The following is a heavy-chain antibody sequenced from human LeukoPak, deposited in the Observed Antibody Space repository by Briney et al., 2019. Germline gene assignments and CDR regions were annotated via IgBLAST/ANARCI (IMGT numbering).Heavy chain of an antibody. CDR3: TIQGVSGVDY. CDR2: MKSKSDGGTA. V-gene: IGHV3-15*01. CDR1: GFTFNDAW. J-gene: IGHJ4*02. D-gene: IGHD3-10*01. Sequence: GGSLRLSCAASGFTFNDAWMNWVRQAPGKGLEWVGRMKSKSDGGTADYAAPVKGRFTISRDDSKNTLYLQMNSLKSEDTAVYYCTIQGVSGVDYWGQGTLVTVSS.